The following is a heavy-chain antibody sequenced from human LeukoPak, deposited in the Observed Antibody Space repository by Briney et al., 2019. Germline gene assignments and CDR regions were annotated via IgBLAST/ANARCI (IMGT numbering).Heavy chain of an antibody. Sequence: GASVKVSCKASGYPFYTYGISWVRQAPGQGLEWMGIINLSGATTSYAQKFQGRVTMSRDTSTSTVYMELSSLRSEDTAVYYCARDCGGRPGTKVNYFDYWGRGTLVTVSS. V-gene: IGHV1-46*02. CDR1: GYPFYTYG. J-gene: IGHJ4*02. CDR3: ARDCGGRPGTKVNYFDY. D-gene: IGHD2-21*01. CDR2: INLSGATT.